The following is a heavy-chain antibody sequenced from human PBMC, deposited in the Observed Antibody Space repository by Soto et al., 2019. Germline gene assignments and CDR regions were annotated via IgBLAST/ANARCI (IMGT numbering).Heavy chain of an antibody. CDR1: GYSFTSYW. V-gene: IGHV5-51*01. J-gene: IGHJ6*02. Sequence: GESLKISCKGSGYSFTSYWIGWVRQMPGKGLEWMGIIYPGDSDTRYSPSFQGQVAISADKSISTAYLQWSSLKASDTAMYYCARHLPPPYSSSWYGAYYYGMDVWGQGTTVTVSS. D-gene: IGHD6-13*01. CDR2: IYPGDSDT. CDR3: ARHLPPPYSSSWYGAYYYGMDV.